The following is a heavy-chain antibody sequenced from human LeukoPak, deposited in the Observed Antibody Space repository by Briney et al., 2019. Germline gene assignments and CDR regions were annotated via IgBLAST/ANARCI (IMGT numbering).Heavy chain of an antibody. CDR1: GFTFSSYG. V-gene: IGHV3-30*18. Sequence: PGGSLRLSCAASGFTFSSYGMHWVRQAPGKGLEWVAVISYDGSNKYYADSVKGRFTISRDNSKNTLYLQMNSLRAEDTAVYYCAKDQSLMVRGVIEYYFDYWGQGTLVTVSS. D-gene: IGHD3-10*01. CDR3: AKDQSLMVRGVIEYYFDY. CDR2: ISYDGSNK. J-gene: IGHJ4*02.